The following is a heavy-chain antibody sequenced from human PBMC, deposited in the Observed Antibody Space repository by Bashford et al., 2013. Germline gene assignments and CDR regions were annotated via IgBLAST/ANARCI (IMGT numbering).Heavy chain of an antibody. CDR3: ARGEVVVVPAATTYGMDV. D-gene: IGHD2-2*01. J-gene: IGHJ6*02. CDR2: IIPIFGTA. CDR1: GGTFSSYA. Sequence: SVKVSCKASGGTFSSYAISWVRQAPGQGLEWMGGIIPIFGTANYAQKFQGRVTITADESTSTAYMELSSLRSEDTAVYYCARGEVVVVPAATTYGMDVWGQGTTVTVSS. V-gene: IGHV1-69*13.